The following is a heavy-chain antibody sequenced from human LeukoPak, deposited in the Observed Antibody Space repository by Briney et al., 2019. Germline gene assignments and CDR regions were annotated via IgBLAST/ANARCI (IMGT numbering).Heavy chain of an antibody. V-gene: IGHV3-53*01. Sequence: GGSLRLSCVASGFTFSTFAMTWVRQAPGKGLEWVSVIYSGGSTYYADSVKGRFTISRDNSKNTLYLQMNSLRAEDTAVYYCARLDCWGQGTLVTVSS. CDR2: IYSGGST. CDR3: ARLDC. CDR1: GFTFSTFA. J-gene: IGHJ4*02.